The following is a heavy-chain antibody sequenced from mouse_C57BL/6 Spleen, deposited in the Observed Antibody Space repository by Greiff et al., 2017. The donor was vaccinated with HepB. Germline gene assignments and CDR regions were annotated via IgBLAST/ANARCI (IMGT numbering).Heavy chain of an antibody. CDR2: IYPGSGST. J-gene: IGHJ2*01. D-gene: IGHD1-1*01. CDR3: ARGYGSSPYYFDY. CDR1: GYTFTSYW. Sequence: VKLQQPGAELVKPGASVKMSCKASGYTFTSYWITWVKQRPGQGLEWIGDIYPGSGSTNYNEKFKSKATLTVDTSSSTAYMQLSSLTSEDSAVYYCARGYGSSPYYFDYWGQGTTLTVSS. V-gene: IGHV1-55*01.